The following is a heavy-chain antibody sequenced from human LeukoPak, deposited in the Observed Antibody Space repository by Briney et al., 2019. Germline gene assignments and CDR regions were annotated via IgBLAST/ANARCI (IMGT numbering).Heavy chain of an antibody. CDR1: GGSITNYY. CDR2: ISSSGNT. J-gene: IGHJ4*02. CDR3: ARGPPDSQWLVWYYFDY. Sequence: SETLSLTCTVSGGSITNYYWSWIRQSPGKGLEWIGYISSSGNTNYNAALKGRVTISVDTYKNHFSLILSSVTAADTAVYYCARGPPDSQWLVWYYFDYWGQGTLVTVFS. V-gene: IGHV4-59*01. D-gene: IGHD6-19*01.